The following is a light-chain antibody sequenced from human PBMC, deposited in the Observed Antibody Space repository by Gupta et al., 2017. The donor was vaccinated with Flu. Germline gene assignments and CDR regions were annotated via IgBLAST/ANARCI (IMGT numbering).Light chain of an antibody. Sequence: GDALPEKFTYWYQQKTGQAPVLVINEDYQRPSEIPEGFIGSSSGTMAALTISGAQVEDEADYYCYSADSTSYHWVFGGGTKLTVL. CDR3: YSADSTSYHWV. CDR2: EDY. J-gene: IGLJ2*01. CDR1: ALPEKF. V-gene: IGLV3-10*01.